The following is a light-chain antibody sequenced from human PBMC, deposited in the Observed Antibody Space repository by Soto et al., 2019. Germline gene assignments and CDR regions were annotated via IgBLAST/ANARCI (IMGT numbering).Light chain of an antibody. CDR3: AAWDYSLSGYWV. V-gene: IGLV1-47*01. CDR1: SSNIGRNY. J-gene: IGLJ3*02. CDR2: RNN. Sequence: QSVLSQPPSASGTPGQRVTISCSGSSSNIGRNYVYWYQQVPGTAPKLLIFRNNQLPSGVPDRFSGSKSGTSASLAISGLRSEDEADYFCAAWDYSLSGYWVFGGGTKLTVL.